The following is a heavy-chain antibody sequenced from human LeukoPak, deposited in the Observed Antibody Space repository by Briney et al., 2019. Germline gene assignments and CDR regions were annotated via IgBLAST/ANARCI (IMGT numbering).Heavy chain of an antibody. D-gene: IGHD3-10*01. CDR1: GFTFSSYA. Sequence: GGSLRLSCAASGFTFSSYAMSWVRQAAGKGMEWVSAISGSGGSTYYADSVKGRFTISRDNSKNTLYLQMNSLRAEYTAVYYCAKGYYYGSGTFDYWGQGTLVTVSS. CDR3: AKGYYYGSGTFDY. J-gene: IGHJ4*02. CDR2: ISGSGGST. V-gene: IGHV3-23*01.